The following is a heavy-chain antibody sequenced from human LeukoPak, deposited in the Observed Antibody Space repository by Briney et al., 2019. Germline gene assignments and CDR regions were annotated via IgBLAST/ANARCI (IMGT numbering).Heavy chain of an antibody. Sequence: KAAETLSLTCAVYGGSFSGYYWSWIRQPPGKGLDWIGEINHTGSTNYNPSLKSRVTISVDTSKNQFSLKLSSVTAADTAVYYKENKAYDILTGYKNWSFDYWGQGTLVTVSS. CDR1: GGSFSGYY. J-gene: IGHJ4*02. D-gene: IGHD3-9*01. V-gene: IGHV4-34*01. CDR2: INHTGST. CDR3: ENKAYDILTGYKNWSFDY.